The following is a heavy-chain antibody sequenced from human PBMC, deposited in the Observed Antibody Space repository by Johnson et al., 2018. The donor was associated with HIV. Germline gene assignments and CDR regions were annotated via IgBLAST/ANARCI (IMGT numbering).Heavy chain of an antibody. J-gene: IGHJ3*02. CDR3: ASPYESSGYYAFHI. CDR2: IYSGGST. D-gene: IGHD3-22*01. V-gene: IGHV3-66*01. Sequence: VQLVESGGGLVQPGGSLRLSCAASGFTFSSYVMSWVRQAPGKGLEWVSVIYSGGSTYYAASVKGRFTISRDNSKNPLSLQMNSLRAEDPAVYYFASPYESSGYYAFHIGGQGTMVTVSS. CDR1: GFTFSSYV.